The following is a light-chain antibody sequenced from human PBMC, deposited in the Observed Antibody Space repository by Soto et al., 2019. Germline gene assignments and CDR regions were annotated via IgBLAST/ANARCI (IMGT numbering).Light chain of an antibody. CDR3: QQYENYWT. CDR1: QSISSW. CDR2: DAS. V-gene: IGKV1-5*01. J-gene: IGKJ1*01. Sequence: DIQMTQSPSTLSATAGDRGTITCRASQSISSWLAWYQHKPGKAPKLLIYDASNLESGVPSRFSSSGCRTQFSHTIINLQPDDCATYSCQQYENYWTFGQGNSVEI.